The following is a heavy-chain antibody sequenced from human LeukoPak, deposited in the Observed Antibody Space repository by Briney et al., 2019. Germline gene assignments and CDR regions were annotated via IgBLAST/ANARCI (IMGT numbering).Heavy chain of an antibody. CDR3: ARINDFWGGPTLDV. CDR2: IYYSGST. D-gene: IGHD3-3*01. J-gene: IGHJ6*02. Sequence: PSQTLSLTCTVSGGSISSGGYYWSWIRQHPGKGLEWIGYIYYSGSTYYNPSLKSRVTISVDTSKNQFSLKLSSVTAADTAVYYCARINDFWGGPTLDVWGQGTTVTVSS. V-gene: IGHV4-31*03. CDR1: GGSISSGGYY.